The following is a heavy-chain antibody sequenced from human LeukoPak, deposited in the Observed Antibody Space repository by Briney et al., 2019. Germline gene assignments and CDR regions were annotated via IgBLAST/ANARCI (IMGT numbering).Heavy chain of an antibody. Sequence: GGSLRLSCAASGFTFSNSGMSWVRQAPGKGLEWVSGISGSGGTTYYADSVKGRFTISRDNSKITLYLQMNSLRAEDTAVYYCAKVRANRFASFDYWGQGTLVTVSS. CDR3: AKVRANRFASFDY. CDR1: GFTFSNSG. CDR2: ISGSGGTT. V-gene: IGHV3-23*01. D-gene: IGHD1/OR15-1a*01. J-gene: IGHJ4*02.